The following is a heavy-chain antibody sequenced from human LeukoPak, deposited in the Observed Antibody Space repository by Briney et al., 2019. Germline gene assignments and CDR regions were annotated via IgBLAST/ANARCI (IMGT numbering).Heavy chain of an antibody. J-gene: IGHJ4*02. Sequence: ASVKVSCKASGYTFTGYYMHWVRQAPGQGLQWMGWINPNSGGTNYAQKFQGRVTMTRDTSISTAYMELSTLRSDDTAVYYCAITNSSGFFDYWGQGTLVTVSS. D-gene: IGHD3-22*01. V-gene: IGHV1-2*02. CDR1: GYTFTGYY. CDR2: INPNSGGT. CDR3: AITNSSGFFDY.